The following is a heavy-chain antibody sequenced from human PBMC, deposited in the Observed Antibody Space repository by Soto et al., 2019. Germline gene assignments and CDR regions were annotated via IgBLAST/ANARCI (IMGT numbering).Heavy chain of an antibody. D-gene: IGHD6-13*01. J-gene: IGHJ4*02. CDR2: IKQDGSEQ. CDR1: GFTLSSYW. V-gene: IGHV3-7*01. CDR3: ARGSSLNY. Sequence: EVQLVESGGGLVQPGGSLRLSCVGSGFTLSSYWMSWARQAPGKGLEWLANIKQDGSEQHYVDSVKGRFSISRDNAQNSLFLHMSSLIDEDTAVYYCARGSSLNYWGQGTLVTVSS.